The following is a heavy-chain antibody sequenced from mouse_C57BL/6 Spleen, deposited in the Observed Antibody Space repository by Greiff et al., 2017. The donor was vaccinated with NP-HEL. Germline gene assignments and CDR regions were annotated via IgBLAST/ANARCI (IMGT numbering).Heavy chain of an antibody. Sequence: QVQLQQSGAELVRPGTSVKVSCKASGYAFTNYLIEWVKQRPGQGLEWIGVINPGSGGTNYNEKFKGKATLTADKSSSTAYMQLSSLTSEDSAVYFCARGGFTTVVATEYFDVWGTGTTVTVSS. CDR3: ARGGFTTVVATEYFDV. V-gene: IGHV1-54*01. CDR2: INPGSGGT. J-gene: IGHJ1*03. CDR1: GYAFTNYL. D-gene: IGHD1-1*01.